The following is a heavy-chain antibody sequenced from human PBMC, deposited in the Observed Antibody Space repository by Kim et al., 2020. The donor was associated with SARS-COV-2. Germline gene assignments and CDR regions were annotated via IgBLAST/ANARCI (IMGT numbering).Heavy chain of an antibody. Sequence: GGSLRLSCAASGFTFSTYVMHWVRQAPGKGLEWVAVISEDGSNRYYGDSVKGRSTISRDNSKNTLYLQVNSLRAEDTTVYCCARGSVGATHYFDYWGQGALVTVSS. V-gene: IGHV3-30*03. J-gene: IGHJ4*02. CDR1: GFTFSTYV. D-gene: IGHD1-26*01. CDR3: ARGSVGATHYFDY. CDR2: ISEDGSNR.